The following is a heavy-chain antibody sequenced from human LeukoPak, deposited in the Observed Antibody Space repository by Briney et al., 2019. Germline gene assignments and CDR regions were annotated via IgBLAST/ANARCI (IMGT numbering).Heavy chain of an antibody. CDR2: IRSKTYGGTT. V-gene: IGHV3-49*04. J-gene: IGHJ3*02. CDR1: GFTFGDYP. CDR3: TRDRLDEWELREAFDI. D-gene: IGHD1-26*01. Sequence: GGSLRLSCTTSGFTFGDYPMSWVRQAPGKGLERVGFIRSKTYGGTTEYAASVKGRFTISRDDSKSIAYLQMNSLKTEDTALYYCTRDRLDEWELREAFDIWGQGTVVTVSS.